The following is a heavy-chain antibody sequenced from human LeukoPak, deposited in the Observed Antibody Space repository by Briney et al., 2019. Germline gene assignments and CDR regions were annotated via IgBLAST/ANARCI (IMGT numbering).Heavy chain of an antibody. V-gene: IGHV1-2*02. CDR2: INPNSGGT. CDR3: AREQYCGGDCYRRTVFDY. CDR1: AGTFTSYV. Sequence: ASGNVSCKASAGTFTSYVSSWVRQAPGQGLEWMGWINPNSGGTNYAQKFQGRVTMTRDTSISRAYMELSRLRSDDTAVYYCAREQYCGGDCYRRTVFDYWGQGTLVTVSS. D-gene: IGHD2-21*02. J-gene: IGHJ4*02.